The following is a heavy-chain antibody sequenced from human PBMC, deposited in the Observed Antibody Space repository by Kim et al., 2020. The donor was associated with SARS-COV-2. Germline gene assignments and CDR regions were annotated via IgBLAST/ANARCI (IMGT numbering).Heavy chain of an antibody. CDR1: GGSISSSSYY. J-gene: IGHJ5*02. Sequence: SETLSLTCTVSGGSISSSSYYWGWIRQPPGKGLEWIGCIYYSGSTYYNPSLKSRVTISVDTSKNQFSLKLSSVTAADTAVYYCTRIPFDSSGYYPPERFDPWGQGTRVTVSS. CDR3: TRIPFDSSGYYPPERFDP. V-gene: IGHV4-39*01. CDR2: IYYSGST. D-gene: IGHD3-22*01.